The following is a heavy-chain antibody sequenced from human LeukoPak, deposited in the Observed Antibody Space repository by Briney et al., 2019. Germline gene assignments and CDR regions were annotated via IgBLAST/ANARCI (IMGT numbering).Heavy chain of an antibody. D-gene: IGHD3-10*01. V-gene: IGHV4-30-2*01. CDR1: GGSISSGGYS. CDR2: IYHSGST. Sequence: SQTLSLTCAVSGGSISSGGYSWSWIRQPPGKGLEWIGYIYHSGSTYYNPSPKSRVTISVDRSKNQFSLKLSSVTAADTAVYYCARGGVTMVRGVIIRGFDYWGQGTLVTVSS. J-gene: IGHJ4*02. CDR3: ARGGVTMVRGVIIRGFDY.